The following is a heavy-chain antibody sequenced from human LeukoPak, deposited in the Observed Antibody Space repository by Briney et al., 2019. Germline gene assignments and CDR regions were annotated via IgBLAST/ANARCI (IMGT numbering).Heavy chain of an antibody. CDR2: TYYSGST. CDR1: GGSISSSSYY. V-gene: IGHV4-39*01. Sequence: SETLSLTCTVSGGSISSSSYYWDWIRQPPGKGLEWIGSTYYSGSTYYNPSLKSRVTISVDTSKNQFSLKLSSVTAADTAVYYCARHPGRYSYGIDYWGQGTLVTVSS. J-gene: IGHJ4*02. CDR3: ARHPGRYSYGIDY. D-gene: IGHD5-18*01.